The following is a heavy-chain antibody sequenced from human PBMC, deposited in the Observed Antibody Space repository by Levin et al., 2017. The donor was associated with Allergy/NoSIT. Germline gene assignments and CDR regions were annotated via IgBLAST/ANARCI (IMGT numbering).Heavy chain of an antibody. CDR2: ISAYNGNT. J-gene: IGHJ4*02. V-gene: IGHV1-18*01. Sequence: ASVKVSCKASGYTFTSYGISWVRQAPGQGLEWMGWISAYNGNTNYAQKLQGRVTMTTDTSTSTAYMELRSLRSDDTAVYYCARDVPPAHHFDWVYPNLSFDYWGQGTLVTVSS. D-gene: IGHD3-9*01. CDR3: ARDVPPAHHFDWVYPNLSFDY. CDR1: GYTFTSYG.